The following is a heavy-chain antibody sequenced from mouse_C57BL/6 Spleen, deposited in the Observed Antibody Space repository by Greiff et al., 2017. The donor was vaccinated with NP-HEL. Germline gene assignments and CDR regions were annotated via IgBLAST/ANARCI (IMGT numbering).Heavy chain of an antibody. V-gene: IGHV1-50*01. Sequence: QVQLQQPGAELVKPGASVKLSCKASGYTFTSYWMQWVKQRPGQGLEWIGEIDPSDSYTNYNQKFKGKATLTVDTSSSTAYMQLSSLTSEDSAVYYCARSGTAQATLDYWGQGTTLTFSS. J-gene: IGHJ2*01. D-gene: IGHD3-2*02. CDR3: ARSGTAQATLDY. CDR1: GYTFTSYW. CDR2: IDPSDSYT.